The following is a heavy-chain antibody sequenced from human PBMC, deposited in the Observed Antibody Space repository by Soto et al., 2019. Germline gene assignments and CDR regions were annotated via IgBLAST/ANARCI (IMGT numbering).Heavy chain of an antibody. Sequence: ASVKVSCKASGYSFTRYGIAWARQALGQGLEWMGWINTYNGNTNYAQNLQGRVTLTTDTSTSTAYMELTSLRSNDTAIYYCAMVDVYVTPSPQDVWGHGTTVTVSS. CDR3: AMVDVYVTPSPQDV. CDR2: INTYNGNT. D-gene: IGHD3-16*01. V-gene: IGHV1-18*01. J-gene: IGHJ6*02. CDR1: GYSFTRYG.